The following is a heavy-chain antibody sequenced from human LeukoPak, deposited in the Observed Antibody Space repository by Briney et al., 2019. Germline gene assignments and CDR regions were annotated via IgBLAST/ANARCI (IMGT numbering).Heavy chain of an antibody. CDR1: GGSFSGYY. J-gene: IGHJ6*02. Sequence: SETLSLTCAVYGGSFSGYYWGWIRQPPGKGLEWIGEINHSGSTNYNPSLKSRVTISVDTSKNQFSLKLSSVTAADTAVYYCARVDIVVVPAAMNGYYYYGMDVWGQGTTVTVSS. V-gene: IGHV4-34*01. D-gene: IGHD2-2*01. CDR2: INHSGST. CDR3: ARVDIVVVPAAMNGYYYYGMDV.